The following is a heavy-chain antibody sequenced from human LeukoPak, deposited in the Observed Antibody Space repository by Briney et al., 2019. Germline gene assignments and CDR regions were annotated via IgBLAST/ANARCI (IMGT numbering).Heavy chain of an antibody. V-gene: IGHV4-59*08. CDR2: IYYSGST. Sequence: PSETLSLTCTVSGGSISSDYWSWIRQPPGKGLEWIGYIYYSGSTNYNPSLKSRVTISVDTSKNQFSLKLSSVTAADTAVYCCARQLERRLGYFDYWGQGTLVTVSS. J-gene: IGHJ4*02. D-gene: IGHD1-1*01. CDR1: GGSISSDY. CDR3: ARQLERRLGYFDY.